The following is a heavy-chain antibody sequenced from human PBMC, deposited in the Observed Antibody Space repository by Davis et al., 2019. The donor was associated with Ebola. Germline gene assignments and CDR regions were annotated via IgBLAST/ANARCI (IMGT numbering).Heavy chain of an antibody. J-gene: IGHJ4*02. Sequence: GESLKISCAASGFTVSGNYMSWVRQAPGKGLEWVSVMYSGSRTYYEDSVKGRFTISRDNSKNTIYLQMNSLRGEDTAVYYCAKDARLTMVPSPGSSFDYWGQGTLVTVSS. CDR3: AKDARLTMVPSPGSSFDY. D-gene: IGHD3-10*01. CDR1: GFTVSGNY. V-gene: IGHV3-66*01. CDR2: MYSGSRT.